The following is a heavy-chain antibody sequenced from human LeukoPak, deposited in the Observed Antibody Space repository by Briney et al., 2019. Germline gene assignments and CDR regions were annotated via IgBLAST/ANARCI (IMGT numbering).Heavy chain of an antibody. CDR1: GGSISSYY. V-gene: IGHV4-59*01. D-gene: IGHD3-10*01. CDR3: ARGNTYYYGSGSLRVDP. J-gene: IGHJ5*02. Sequence: SETLSLTCTVSGGSISSYYWSWIRQPPGKGLEWIGYIYYSGSTNYNPSLKSRVTISVDTSKNQFSLKLSSVTAADTAVYYCARGNTYYYGSGSLRVDPWGQGTLVTVYS. CDR2: IYYSGST.